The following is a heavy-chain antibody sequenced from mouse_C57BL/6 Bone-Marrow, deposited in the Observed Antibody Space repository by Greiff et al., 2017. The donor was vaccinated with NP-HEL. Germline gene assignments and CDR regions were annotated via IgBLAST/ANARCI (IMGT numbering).Heavy chain of an antibody. D-gene: IGHD1-1*01. CDR2: IWTGGGT. Sequence: QVQLQQSGPGLVAPSQSLSITCTVSGFSLTSYAISWVRQPPGKGLEWLGVIWTGGGTNYNSALKSRLSISKDNSKSQVFLKMNSLQTDDTARYYCARNILGYYGSSFYFDYWGQGTTLTVSS. CDR3: ARNILGYYGSSFYFDY. J-gene: IGHJ2*01. CDR1: GFSLTSYA. V-gene: IGHV2-9-1*01.